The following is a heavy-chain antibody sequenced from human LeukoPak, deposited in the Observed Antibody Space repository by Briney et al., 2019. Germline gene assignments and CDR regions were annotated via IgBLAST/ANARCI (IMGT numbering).Heavy chain of an antibody. V-gene: IGHV1-46*01. CDR1: GYTFTIYY. Sequence: GASVKVSCTASGYTFTIYYMHWVRQAPGQGLEWMGIINPSGGSTSYAQKFQGRVTMTRDTSTSTVYMELSSLRSEDTAVYYCARDLRGYSYYYGMDVWGQGTTVTVSS. D-gene: IGHD5-12*01. CDR2: INPSGGST. CDR3: ARDLRGYSYYYGMDV. J-gene: IGHJ6*02.